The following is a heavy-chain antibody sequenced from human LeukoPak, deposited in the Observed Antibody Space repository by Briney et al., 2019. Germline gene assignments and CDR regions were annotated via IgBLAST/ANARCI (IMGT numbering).Heavy chain of an antibody. J-gene: IGHJ5*02. CDR3: AKTREHDLDDL. CDR2: ISPHNGQT. V-gene: IGHV1-18*01. CDR1: VYVFTFYG. Sequence: ASVTVSYKASVYVFTFYGITRVRQAPGQGLEGLGWISPHNGQTLYAHEVQDRVIMTTDASTTTAYMELRSLRSDDTAVYYCAKTREHDLDDLWGQGTLVTVSS. D-gene: IGHD1-26*01.